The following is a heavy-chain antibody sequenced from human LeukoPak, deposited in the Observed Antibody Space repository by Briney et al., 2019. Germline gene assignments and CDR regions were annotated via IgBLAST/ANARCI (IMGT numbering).Heavy chain of an antibody. J-gene: IGHJ4*02. D-gene: IGHD2-21*02. CDR2: INHSGST. CDR1: GGSFSGYY. CDR3: ARFLSQAYCGGDCPNPVGFDY. Sequence: SETLSLTCAVCGGSFSGYYWSWIRQPPGKGLEWIGEINHSGSTNYKPSLKSRVTISVDTSKNQFSLKLSSVTAADTAVYYCARFLSQAYCGGDCPNPVGFDYWGQGTLVTVSS. V-gene: IGHV4-34*01.